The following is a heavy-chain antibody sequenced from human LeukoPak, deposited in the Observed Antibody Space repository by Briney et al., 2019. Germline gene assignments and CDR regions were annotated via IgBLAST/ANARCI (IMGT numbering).Heavy chain of an antibody. CDR2: IYYSGST. D-gene: IGHD1-26*01. Sequence: SETLSLTCTVSGGSISSYYWSWIRQPPGKGLERIGYIYYSGSTNYNPSLKSRVTISVDTSKNQFSLKLSSVTAADTAVYYCARVGMVAPGAFDIWGQGTMVTVSS. J-gene: IGHJ3*02. CDR3: ARVGMVAPGAFDI. CDR1: GGSISSYY. V-gene: IGHV4-59*01.